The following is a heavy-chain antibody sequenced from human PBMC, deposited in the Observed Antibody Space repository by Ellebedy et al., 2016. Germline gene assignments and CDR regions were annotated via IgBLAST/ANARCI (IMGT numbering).Heavy chain of an antibody. CDR2: ISSSSSTI. Sequence: GESLKISXAASGFTFSSYSMNWVRQAPGKGLEWVSYISSSSSTIYYADSVKGRFTISRDNAKNSLYLQMNSLRAEDTAVYYCARDLEGIAVAGDFDYWGQGTLVTVSS. D-gene: IGHD6-19*01. CDR3: ARDLEGIAVAGDFDY. V-gene: IGHV3-48*01. J-gene: IGHJ4*02. CDR1: GFTFSSYS.